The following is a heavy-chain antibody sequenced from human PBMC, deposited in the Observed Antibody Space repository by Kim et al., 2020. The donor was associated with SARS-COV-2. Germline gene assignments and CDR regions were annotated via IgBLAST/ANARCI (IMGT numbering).Heavy chain of an antibody. CDR1: GFTFSSYG. CDR3: ARDHELTYDSSGYFDY. J-gene: IGHJ4*02. D-gene: IGHD3-22*01. V-gene: IGHV3-33*01. Sequence: GGSLRLSCAASGFTFSSYGMHWVRQAPGKGLEWVAVIWYDGSNKYYADSVKGRFTISRDNSKNTLYLQMNSLRAEDTAVYYRARDHELTYDSSGYFDYWGQGTLVTVSS. CDR2: IWYDGSNK.